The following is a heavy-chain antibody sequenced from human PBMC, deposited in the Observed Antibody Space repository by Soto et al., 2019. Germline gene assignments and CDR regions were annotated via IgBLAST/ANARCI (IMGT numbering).Heavy chain of an antibody. J-gene: IGHJ3*02. D-gene: IGHD3-3*01. CDR1: GYPVTAYY. Sequence: QLHLVQSGAVVKKPGASVTVSCSASGYPVTAYYMHWVRQAPGRGLEWMGGINPATGAAKYTQTFQGRGTMTRETSTGTGFMELGGLASEDTAGFYCARGGGVGVAGSAAFDMWGQGTLVTVSS. V-gene: IGHV1-2*02. CDR3: ARGGGVGVAGSAAFDM. CDR2: INPATGAA.